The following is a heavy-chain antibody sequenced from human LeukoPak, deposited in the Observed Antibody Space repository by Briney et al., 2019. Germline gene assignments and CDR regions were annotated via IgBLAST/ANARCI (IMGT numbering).Heavy chain of an antibody. Sequence: SVQDSCKASLYTFTSYFMHWVRQAPGQGVAWMGIINPSGGSTSYAQKLQGRVTMTSDTSTSTDYMELSRLRSEDTAVYDCARGDYDSSGYYCYYGMDVWGQGTTVTVSS. CDR2: INPSGGST. CDR1: LYTFTSYF. V-gene: IGHV1-46*01. D-gene: IGHD3-22*01. CDR3: ARGDYDSSGYYCYYGMDV. J-gene: IGHJ6*02.